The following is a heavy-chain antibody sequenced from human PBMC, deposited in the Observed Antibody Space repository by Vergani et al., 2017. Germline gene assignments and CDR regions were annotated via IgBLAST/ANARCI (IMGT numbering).Heavy chain of an antibody. J-gene: IGHJ4*02. CDR2: IQFDGSNQ. Sequence: QVQLVESGGGVVQRGGSLRLSCATSGFTLSNYDMQWIRQGPGKGLEFVAFIQFDGSNQYYADPVKGQFTLSRDFSKNTLYLQMNSLRTDDTATYYCAKHFRGWGIDYWGQGTQVIVSS. D-gene: IGHD3-16*01. CDR1: GFTLSNYD. CDR3: AKHFRGWGIDY. V-gene: IGHV3-30*02.